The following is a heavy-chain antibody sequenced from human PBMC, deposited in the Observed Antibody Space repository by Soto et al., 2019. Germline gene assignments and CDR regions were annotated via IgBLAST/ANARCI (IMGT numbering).Heavy chain of an antibody. J-gene: IGHJ5*02. Sequence: SETLSLTCAVSGGSISSGGYSWSWIRQPPGKGLEWIGYIYHSGSTYYNPSLKNRVTISVDRSKNQFSLKLSSVTAADTAVYYCARGAPVRFDPWGQGTLVTVSS. CDR3: ARGAPVRFDP. D-gene: IGHD2-8*01. V-gene: IGHV4-30-2*01. CDR2: IYHSGST. CDR1: GGSISSGGYS.